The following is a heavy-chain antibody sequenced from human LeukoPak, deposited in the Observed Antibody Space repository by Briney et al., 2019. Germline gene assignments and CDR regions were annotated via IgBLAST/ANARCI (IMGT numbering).Heavy chain of an antibody. CDR3: ARDPKWLDY. CDR1: GFTFSSYG. V-gene: IGHV3-30*03. D-gene: IGHD5-12*01. J-gene: IGHJ4*02. CDR2: ISYDGSNK. Sequence: PGGSLRLSCAASGFTFSSYGMHWVRQAPGKGLEWVAVISYDGSNKYYADSVKGRFTISKDNAKNSLYLQMNSLRAEDTAVYYCARDPKWLDYWGRGTLVTVSS.